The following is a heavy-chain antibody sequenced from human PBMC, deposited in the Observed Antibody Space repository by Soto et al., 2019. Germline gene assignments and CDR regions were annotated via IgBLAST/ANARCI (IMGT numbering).Heavy chain of an antibody. V-gene: IGHV4-34*01. CDR3: ARERSIFGVVMGFDP. CDR2: INHSGST. D-gene: IGHD3-3*01. J-gene: IGHJ5*02. Sequence: SETLSLTCAVYGGSFSGYYWSWIRQPPGKGLEWIGEINHSGSTNYNPSLKSRVTISVDTSKNQFSLKLSSVTAADTAVYYCARERSIFGVVMGFDPWGQGTLVTVSS. CDR1: GGSFSGYY.